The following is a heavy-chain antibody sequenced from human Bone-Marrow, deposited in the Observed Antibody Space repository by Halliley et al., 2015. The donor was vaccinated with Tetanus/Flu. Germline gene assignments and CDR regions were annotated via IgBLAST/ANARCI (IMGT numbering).Heavy chain of an antibody. V-gene: IGHV3-23*01. Sequence: SLRLSCAASGFTFSSHAMSWVRQAPGKGLEWVSAITTTGGSTHYADSVKGRFTVSRDNSKNTLSMEMNSLRVEDTAVYYCVRDLNGYNYEDYWGQGTLVTVSS. CDR1: GFTFSSHA. CDR3: VRDLNGYNYEDY. J-gene: IGHJ4*02. D-gene: IGHD5-12*01. CDR2: ITTTGGST.